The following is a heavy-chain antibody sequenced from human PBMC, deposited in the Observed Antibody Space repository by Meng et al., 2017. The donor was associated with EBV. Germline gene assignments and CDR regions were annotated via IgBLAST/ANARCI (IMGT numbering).Heavy chain of an antibody. V-gene: IGHV3-73*02. D-gene: IGHD2-2*01. CDR2: IRSKAKSYAT. CDR1: GFTFSGSA. CDR3: TRMSSPLDY. J-gene: IGHJ4*02. Sequence: VRLRASGGGLVQPGGSLRLSCEASGFTFSGSALQWVCQASGKGLEWVGRIRSKAKSYATAYAASVKGRFTISRDDSKNTAYLQMNSLKTEDTAVYYCTRMSSPLDYWGQGTLVTVSS.